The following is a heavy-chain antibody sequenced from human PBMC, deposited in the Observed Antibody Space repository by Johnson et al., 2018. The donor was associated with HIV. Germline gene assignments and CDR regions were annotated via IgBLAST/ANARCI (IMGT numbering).Heavy chain of an antibody. CDR2: VNWNGGST. CDR3: AREELEPDVFDI. CDR1: GFTFSSYA. J-gene: IGHJ3*02. Sequence: VQLVESGGGVVQPGGSLRLSCAASGFTFSSYAMSWVRQAPGKGLEWVSNVNWNGGSTGYADSVKGRFTISRDNAKNSLYLQMNSLRAEDTAVYYCAREELEPDVFDIWGQGTMVTVSS. V-gene: IGHV3-20*04. D-gene: IGHD1-1*01.